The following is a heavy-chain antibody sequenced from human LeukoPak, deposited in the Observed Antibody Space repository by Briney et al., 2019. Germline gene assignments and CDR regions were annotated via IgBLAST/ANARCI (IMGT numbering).Heavy chain of an antibody. D-gene: IGHD1-26*01. CDR2: ISAHNGKT. J-gene: IGHJ4*02. V-gene: IGHV1-18*01. CDR3: TRDRESNAY. CDR1: GFSFPNYG. Sequence: GASVKVSCKTSGFSFPNYGISWVRQAPGQGLEWMGWISAHNGKTIYAQKFQGRVTMTTDTSSSTAYLELRSLQSDDTAVYFCTRDRESNAYWGQGTLLIVSS.